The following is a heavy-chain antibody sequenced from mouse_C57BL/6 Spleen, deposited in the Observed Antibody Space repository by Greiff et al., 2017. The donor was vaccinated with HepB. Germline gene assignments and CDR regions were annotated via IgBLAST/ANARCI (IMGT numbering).Heavy chain of an antibody. J-gene: IGHJ4*01. CDR3: ARQFDYYGSGDYAMDY. D-gene: IGHD1-1*01. Sequence: EVKVIESGGGLVQPGGSLKLSCAASGIDFSRYWMSWVRRAPGKGLEWIGEINPDSSTINYAPSLKDKFIISRDNAKNTLYLQMSKVRSEDTALYYCARQFDYYGSGDYAMDYWGQGTSVTVSS. CDR2: INPDSSTI. CDR1: GIDFSRYW. V-gene: IGHV4-1*01.